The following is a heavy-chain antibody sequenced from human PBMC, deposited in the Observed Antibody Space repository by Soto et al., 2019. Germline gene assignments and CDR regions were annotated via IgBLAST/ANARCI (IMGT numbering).Heavy chain of an antibody. J-gene: IGHJ4*02. V-gene: IGHV4-59*01. CDR1: GGSISSYY. CDR2: IYYSGST. Sequence: TSETLSLTCTVSGGSISSYYWSWIRQPPGKGLEWIGYIYYSGSTNYNPSLKSRVTISVDTSKNQFSLKLSSVTAADTAVYYCARGYSGYEIHFDYWGQGTLVTVSS. D-gene: IGHD5-12*01. CDR3: ARGYSGYEIHFDY.